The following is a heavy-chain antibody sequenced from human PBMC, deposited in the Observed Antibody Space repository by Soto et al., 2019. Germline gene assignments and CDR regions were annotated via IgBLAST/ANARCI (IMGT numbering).Heavy chain of an antibody. Sequence: VASVKVSCKASGGTFSSYAISWVRQAPGQGLEWMGGIIPIFGTANYAQKFQGRVTITADESTSTAYMELSSLRSEDTAVYYCAREGPYSRGYYFDYWGQGTLVTVYS. CDR2: IIPIFGTA. CDR3: AREGPYSRGYYFDY. D-gene: IGHD6-25*01. J-gene: IGHJ4*02. CDR1: GGTFSSYA. V-gene: IGHV1-69*13.